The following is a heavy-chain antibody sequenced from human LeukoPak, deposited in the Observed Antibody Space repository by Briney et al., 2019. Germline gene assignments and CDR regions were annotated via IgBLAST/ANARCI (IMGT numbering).Heavy chain of an antibody. Sequence: ASVKVSCKASGYTFTSYGISWVRQAPGQGLEWMGWISAYNGNTNYAQKLQGRVTMTTDTSTSTAYMELRSLRSDDTAMYYCARDREVPRPYYFDQWGQGTLVTVSS. CDR3: ARDREVPRPYYFDQ. CDR1: GYTFTSYG. CDR2: ISAYNGNT. V-gene: IGHV1-18*01. J-gene: IGHJ4*02.